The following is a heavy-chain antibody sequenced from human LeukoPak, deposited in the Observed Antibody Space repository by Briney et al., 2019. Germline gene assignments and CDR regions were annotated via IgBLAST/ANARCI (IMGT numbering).Heavy chain of an antibody. J-gene: IGHJ5*02. V-gene: IGHV4-4*07. CDR3: ARPQSGLGWFDP. CDR2: IYSTGIT. CDR1: GGSINTYY. Sequence: PSETLSLTCTVSGGSINTYYWSWIRQPAGKGLEWIGRIYSTGITTYNPSLKGRVTMSVDTSKNQFCLKLSSVTAADTAVYYCARPQSGLGWFDPWGQGILVTVSS.